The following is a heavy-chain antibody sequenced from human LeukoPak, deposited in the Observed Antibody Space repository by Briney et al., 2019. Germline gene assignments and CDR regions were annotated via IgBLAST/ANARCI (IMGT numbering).Heavy chain of an antibody. CDR2: IYFSGST. Sequence: SETLSLTCTVSGGSVSSGSYYWSWIRQPPGKGLEWIGYIYFSGSTNYNPSLKSRVTISIDTSKKHFSLKLSSVTAADTAVYYCASRAYYDSSGLDYWGQGILVTVSS. D-gene: IGHD3-22*01. CDR3: ASRAYYDSSGLDY. V-gene: IGHV4-61*03. CDR1: GGSVSSGSYY. J-gene: IGHJ4*02.